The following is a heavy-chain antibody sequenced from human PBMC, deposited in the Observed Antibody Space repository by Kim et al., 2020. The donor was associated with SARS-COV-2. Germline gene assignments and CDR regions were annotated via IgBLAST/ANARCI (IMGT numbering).Heavy chain of an antibody. CDR1: GGSISSGGYY. Sequence: SETLSLTCTVSGGSISSGGYYWSWIRQHPGKGLEWIGYIYYSGSTYYNPSLKSRVTISVDTSKNQFSLKLSSVTAADTAVYYCARESSVQRDYDYVWGSYRRGEKENYYYYGMDVWGQGTTVTVSS. J-gene: IGHJ6*02. V-gene: IGHV4-31*03. CDR3: ARESSVQRDYDYVWGSYRRGEKENYYYYGMDV. CDR2: IYYSGST. D-gene: IGHD3-16*02.